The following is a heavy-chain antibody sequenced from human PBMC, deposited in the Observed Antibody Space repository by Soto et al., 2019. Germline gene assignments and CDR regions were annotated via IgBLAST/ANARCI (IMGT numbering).Heavy chain of an antibody. CDR3: AREGERYFDWLPPGGDNWFDP. V-gene: IGHV4-31*03. CDR1: GGSISSGGYY. D-gene: IGHD3-9*01. J-gene: IGHJ5*02. Sequence: QVQLQESGPGLVKPSQTLSLTCTVSGGSISSGGYYWSWIRQHPGKGLEWIGYIYYSGSTYYNPSLKSRVTISVDTSKNQFSLKLSSVTAADTAVYYCAREGERYFDWLPPGGDNWFDPWGQGTLVTVSS. CDR2: IYYSGST.